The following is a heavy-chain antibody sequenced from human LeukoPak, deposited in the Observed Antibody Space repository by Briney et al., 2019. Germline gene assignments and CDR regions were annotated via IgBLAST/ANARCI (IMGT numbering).Heavy chain of an antibody. Sequence: SETLSLTCTVSGDSISSTTYYWGWIRQPPGKGLEWIGSLYYSGSTDYNPSLKSRVAMSVDMSRNQFSLKLTFVTAADTAVYYCARHDGDYFDSTTYSFDYWGRGTLVTVSS. CDR3: ARHDGDYFDSTTYSFDY. V-gene: IGHV4-39*01. D-gene: IGHD3-22*01. CDR1: GDSISSTTYY. J-gene: IGHJ4*02. CDR2: LYYSGST.